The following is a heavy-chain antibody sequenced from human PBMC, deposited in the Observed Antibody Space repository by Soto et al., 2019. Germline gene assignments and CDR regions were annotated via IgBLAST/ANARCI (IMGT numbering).Heavy chain of an antibody. CDR1: QCTHSQQV. CDR3: ATGRYRGSYGFDY. Sequence: APVKGSHKVTQCTHSQQVIHYVRQPPGKGREWMGGFDPEDGETIYAQKFQGRVTMTEDTSTDTAYMELSSLRSEDTAVYYCATGRYRGSYGFDYWGQGTLVTVSS. CDR2: FDPEDGET. V-gene: IGHV1-24*01. J-gene: IGHJ4*02. D-gene: IGHD1-26*01.